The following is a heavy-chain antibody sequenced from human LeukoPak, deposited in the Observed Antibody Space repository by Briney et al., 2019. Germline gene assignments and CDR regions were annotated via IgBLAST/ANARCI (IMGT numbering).Heavy chain of an antibody. CDR3: ARLADCSSSSCRSFDY. D-gene: IGHD2-2*01. V-gene: IGHV1-2*02. J-gene: IGHJ4*02. CDR1: GYPFTGYY. CDR2: INPNSGFI. Sequence: ASVKVSCKASGYPFTGYYLHWVRQAPGQGLEWMGWINPNSGFINYAQKFQSRVTMTRDTSISTAYMELSRLRSDDTAVYYCARLADCSSSSCRSFDYWGQGTLVTVSS.